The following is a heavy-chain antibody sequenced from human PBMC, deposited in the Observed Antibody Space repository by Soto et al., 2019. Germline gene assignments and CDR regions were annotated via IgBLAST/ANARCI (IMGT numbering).Heavy chain of an antibody. J-gene: IGHJ6*02. CDR1: GYPFSGSV. V-gene: IGHV3-73*01. CDR3: TRNLGAKWGMDV. D-gene: IGHD1-26*01. CDR2: IRSKANSYAT. Sequence: GSLRLSCEASGYPFSGSVMHWVRQAPGKGLEWVGRIRSKANSYATAYGPSVRGRFTISREDPKNTAYLQMNSLKTEDTAVYYCTRNLGAKWGMDVWGQGTTVTVSS.